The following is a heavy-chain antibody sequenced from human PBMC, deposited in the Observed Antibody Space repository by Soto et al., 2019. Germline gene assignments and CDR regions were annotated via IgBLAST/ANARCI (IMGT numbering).Heavy chain of an antibody. CDR3: AKSPNFYCSSPNCYKYYFDH. CDR2: ISYDGSEK. J-gene: IGHJ4*02. Sequence: GGSLRLSCAASGFTFNTYGMHWVRQAPGKGLEWVAVISYDGSEKYYVDSVKGRFTISKDNSKNTLYLQMNSLRPEDTAVYYCAKSPNFYCSSPNCYKYYFDHWGQGTRVTVS. D-gene: IGHD2-2*02. CDR1: GFTFNTYG. V-gene: IGHV3-30*18.